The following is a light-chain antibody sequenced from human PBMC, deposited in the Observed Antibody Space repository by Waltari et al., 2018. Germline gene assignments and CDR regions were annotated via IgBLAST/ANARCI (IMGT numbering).Light chain of an antibody. V-gene: IGKV3-20*01. CDR2: GAS. J-gene: IGKJ1*01. CDR3: QQYGSSPRT. Sequence: EIVLTQSPGTLSLSPGESATLSCRASQSVTSSHLAWSQQKPGQAPRLLIYGASSRATAIPDRFSGSGSGTDFTLTISRLEAEDFAVYYCQQYGSSPRTFGQGTKVEIK. CDR1: QSVTSSH.